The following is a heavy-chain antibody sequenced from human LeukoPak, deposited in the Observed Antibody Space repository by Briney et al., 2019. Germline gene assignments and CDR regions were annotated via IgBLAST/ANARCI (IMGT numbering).Heavy chain of an antibody. D-gene: IGHD6-19*01. CDR3: ARDCRHSSGCDY. CDR1: GFTFSSSG. J-gene: IGHJ4*02. V-gene: IGHV3-30*03. Sequence: QTGGSLRLSCAASGFTFSSSGMHWVRQAPGKGLEWVAVISYDGSNKYYADSVKGRFTFSRDNSKNTLYLQMNSLRAEDTAVYYCARDCRHSSGCDYWGQGTLVTVSS. CDR2: ISYDGSNK.